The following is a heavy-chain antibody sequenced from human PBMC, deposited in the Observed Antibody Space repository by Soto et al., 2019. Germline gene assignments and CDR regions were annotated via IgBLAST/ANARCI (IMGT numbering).Heavy chain of an antibody. CDR3: AREGGAVSY. CDR1: GGSISSYY. CDR2: IYYSGST. Sequence: QVQLQESGPGLVKPSETLSLTCTVSGGSISSYYWSWIRQPPGKGLEWIGYIYYSGSTNYNPSLKSRVPISVDTSKNQFSLKLSSVTAADTAVYYCAREGGAVSYWGQGTLVTVSS. J-gene: IGHJ4*02. D-gene: IGHD3-3*01. V-gene: IGHV4-59*01.